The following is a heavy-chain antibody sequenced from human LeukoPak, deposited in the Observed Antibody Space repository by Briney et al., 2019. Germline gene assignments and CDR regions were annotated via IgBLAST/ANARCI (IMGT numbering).Heavy chain of an antibody. CDR1: GGSISSYY. D-gene: IGHD3-9*01. CDR2: IYYSGST. V-gene: IGHV4-59*01. Sequence: PSETLSLTCTVSGGSISSYYWSWIRQPPGKGLEWIGYIYYSGSTNYNPSLKSRVTISVDTSKNQFSLKLSSVTAADTAVYYCARGVVGDILTGYYFAFDIWGQGTMVAVSS. CDR3: ARGVVGDILTGYYFAFDI. J-gene: IGHJ3*02.